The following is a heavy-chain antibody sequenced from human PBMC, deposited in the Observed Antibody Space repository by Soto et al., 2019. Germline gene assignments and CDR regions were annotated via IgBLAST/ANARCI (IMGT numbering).Heavy chain of an antibody. Sequence: EVQLVESGEGLVQPGGSLRLSCTASGFTLSYYWMHWVRQAPGKGLVWVSRINSDGSTTNSADSVKRRFTICRDNAKNPLYLEMNSLSAEDTAVYYGANFCSGSYSTYWGQGTLVTVSS. J-gene: IGHJ4*02. D-gene: IGHD1-26*01. CDR1: GFTLSYYW. CDR2: INSDGSTT. CDR3: ANFCSGSYSTY. V-gene: IGHV3-74*01.